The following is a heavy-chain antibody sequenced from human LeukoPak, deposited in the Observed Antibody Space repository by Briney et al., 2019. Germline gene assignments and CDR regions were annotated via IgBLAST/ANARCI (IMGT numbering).Heavy chain of an antibody. CDR1: GGSFSGYY. Sequence: TSETLSLTCAVYGGSFSGYYWSWIRQPPGKGLEWIGEINHSGSTNYNPSLKSRVTISVDTSKNQFSLKLSSVTAADTAVYYCARVRWDYGGNSVGFDYWGQGTLVTVSS. D-gene: IGHD4-23*01. V-gene: IGHV4-34*01. CDR3: ARVRWDYGGNSVGFDY. CDR2: INHSGST. J-gene: IGHJ4*02.